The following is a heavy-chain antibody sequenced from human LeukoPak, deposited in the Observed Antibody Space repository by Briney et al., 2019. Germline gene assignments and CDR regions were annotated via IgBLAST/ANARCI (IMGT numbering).Heavy chain of an antibody. Sequence: PGGSLRLSCAASGFTFSSYSMNWVRQAPGKGLEWVSSISSSSSYIYYADSVKGRFTISRDNAKNSLYLQMNSLRAEDTAVYYCAREGSDTWGPIAVAPTGYWGQGTLVTVSS. D-gene: IGHD6-19*01. V-gene: IGHV3-21*01. CDR2: ISSSSSYI. CDR3: AREGSDTWGPIAVAPTGY. J-gene: IGHJ4*02. CDR1: GFTFSSYS.